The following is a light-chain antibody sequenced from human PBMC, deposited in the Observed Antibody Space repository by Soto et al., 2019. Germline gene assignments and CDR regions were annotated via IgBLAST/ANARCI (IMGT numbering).Light chain of an antibody. Sequence: DIVMTQSPDSLAVSLGERATINCKSSQSFLYSSSNKNYLAWYQQKPGQPPKLLIYWASTRESGVPDRFSGSGSGTDFTLTISSLQAEDVAVYYCQQYYSTPPTFGPGTKVDIK. CDR3: QQYYSTPPT. CDR2: WAS. V-gene: IGKV4-1*01. CDR1: QSFLYSSSNKNY. J-gene: IGKJ3*01.